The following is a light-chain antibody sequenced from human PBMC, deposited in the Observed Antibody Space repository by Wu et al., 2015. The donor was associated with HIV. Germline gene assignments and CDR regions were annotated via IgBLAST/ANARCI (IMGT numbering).Light chain of an antibody. CDR3: QQYYSNPWT. CDR2: AAS. CDR1: QGISSF. V-gene: IGKV1-8*01. J-gene: IGKJ1*01. Sequence: AIQITQSPSSLSASTGDRVTITCRASQGISSFLAWYQQIPGKAPKLLIYAASSLQSGVPSRFNGSQSGTDFTLTISCLQSEDFATYFXQQYYSNPWTFGQGTKVDI.